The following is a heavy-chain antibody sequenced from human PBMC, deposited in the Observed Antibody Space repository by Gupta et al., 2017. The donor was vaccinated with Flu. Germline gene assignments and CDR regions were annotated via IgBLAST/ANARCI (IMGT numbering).Heavy chain of an antibody. V-gene: IGHV3-33*01. D-gene: IGHD4-17*01. CDR2: IRSDGSDE. Sequence: VRQAPGKGLEWVAGIRSDGSDEEYADSVKGRFTISRDNSKNTLYLQMISLRVEDTAVYFCARDISTVTTPFDLWGRGTLVTVSS. J-gene: IGHJ2*01. CDR3: ARDISTVTTPFDL.